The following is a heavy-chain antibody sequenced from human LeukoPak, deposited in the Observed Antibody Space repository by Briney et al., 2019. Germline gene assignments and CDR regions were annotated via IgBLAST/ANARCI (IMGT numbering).Heavy chain of an antibody. CDR1: GFTFSSSG. V-gene: IGHV3-23*01. CDR2: ISGGGDST. J-gene: IGHJ6*03. CDR3: AKDGGQPLGLLWFGELYDYYYYYMDV. Sequence: GGSLRLSCAASGFTFSSSGMSWVRQTPGKGLELVSAISGGGDSTYYADSVKGRFTISRDNYKNTLYLQMNSLRAEDTAVYYCAKDGGQPLGLLWFGELYDYYYYYMDVWGKGTTVTISS. D-gene: IGHD3-10*01.